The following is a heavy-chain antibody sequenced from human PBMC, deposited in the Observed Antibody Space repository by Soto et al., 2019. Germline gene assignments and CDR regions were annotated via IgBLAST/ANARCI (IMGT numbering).Heavy chain of an antibody. CDR2: IKYRGST. CDR3: ETEEGPPANVSVFDY. V-gene: IGHV4-39*02. D-gene: IGHD2-2*01. J-gene: IGHJ4*01. Sequence: GKGLEWLGSIKYRGSTSYNPSLKSRLTIAVDTSKNQFSLKLSSVTAADTAVYFCETEEGPPANVSVFDY.